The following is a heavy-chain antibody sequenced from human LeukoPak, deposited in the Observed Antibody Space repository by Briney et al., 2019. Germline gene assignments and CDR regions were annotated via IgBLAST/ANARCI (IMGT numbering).Heavy chain of an antibody. D-gene: IGHD3-3*01. CDR2: IYSGGGT. CDR1: GFTVSPNY. CDR3: ARELRISLRRFPASVSGMDV. J-gene: IGHJ6*02. Sequence: GGSLRLSCAASGFTVSPNYMSWVRQAPGKGLEWVSLIYSGGGTYYADSVKGRFTISRDNSKNTLYLQMNSLRAEDTAVYYCARELRISLRRFPASVSGMDVWGQGTTVTVSS. V-gene: IGHV3-66*01.